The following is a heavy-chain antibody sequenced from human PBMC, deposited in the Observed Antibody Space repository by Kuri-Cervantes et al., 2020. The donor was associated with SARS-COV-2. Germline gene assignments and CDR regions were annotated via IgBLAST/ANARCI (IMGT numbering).Heavy chain of an antibody. CDR1: GFTFSSYA. Sequence: GESLKISCAASGFTFSSYAMSWVRQAPGKGLEWVSAISGSGGSTYYADSVKGRFTISRDNSKNTLYLQMNSLRAEDTAVYYCAKDVINGGQWPVGGFDYWGQGTLVTVSS. J-gene: IGHJ4*02. CDR2: ISGSGGST. CDR3: AKDVINGGQWPVGGFDY. D-gene: IGHD6-19*01. V-gene: IGHV3-23*01.